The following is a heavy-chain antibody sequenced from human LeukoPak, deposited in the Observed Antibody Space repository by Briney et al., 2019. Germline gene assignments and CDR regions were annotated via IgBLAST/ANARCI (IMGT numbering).Heavy chain of an antibody. Sequence: ASVKVSCKASGYTFTSYGISWVRQAPGQRLEWMGWISAYNGNTNYAQKLQGRVTMTTDTSTSTAYMEVTSLRSEDTAFYYCATDRGDSGYDIGLHYWGQGTLVTVSS. CDR1: GYTFTSYG. V-gene: IGHV1-18*01. J-gene: IGHJ4*02. CDR3: ATDRGDSGYDIGLHY. D-gene: IGHD5-12*01. CDR2: ISAYNGNT.